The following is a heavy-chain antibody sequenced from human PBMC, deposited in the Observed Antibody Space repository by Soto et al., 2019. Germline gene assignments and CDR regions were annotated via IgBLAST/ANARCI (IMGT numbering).Heavy chain of an antibody. CDR2: SVGDDGE. Sequence: SAPRLVNHTQTLPLTFTFSGFSLRSRGVGVGWIRQPPLQALEWPALSVGDDGERSTPSLKTRLPPTKDTSKNQAVLTMTTMDPGDTATYYCAHREGDDYVWGSYKDAFDVWGQGTMVTVSS. D-gene: IGHD3-16*01. CDR1: GFSLRSRGVG. CDR3: AHREGDDYVWGSYKDAFDV. V-gene: IGHV2-5*02. J-gene: IGHJ3*01.